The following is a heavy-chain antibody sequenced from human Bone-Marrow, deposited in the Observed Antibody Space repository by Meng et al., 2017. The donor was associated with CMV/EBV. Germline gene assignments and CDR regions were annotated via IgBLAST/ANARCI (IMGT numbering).Heavy chain of an antibody. CDR3: ARGGLVAAGRTAAGMDV. Sequence: GESLKISCAASGFTFSHYSMNWVRQAPGKGLEWVAYMSGSGTTIDYEDSVKGRFTISRDNAKESLYLQMSSLRPDDTAVYYCARGGLVAAGRTAAGMDVWGQGTTVTGYS. CDR1: GFTFSHYS. V-gene: IGHV3-11*01. D-gene: IGHD6-13*01. J-gene: IGHJ6*01. CDR2: MSGSGTTI.